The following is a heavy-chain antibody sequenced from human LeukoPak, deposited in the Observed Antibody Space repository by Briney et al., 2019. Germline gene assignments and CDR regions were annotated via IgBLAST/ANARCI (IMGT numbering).Heavy chain of an antibody. Sequence: AASVKVSCKASGYTFTGYYMHWVRQAPGQGLEWMGWINPNSGGTNYAQKFQGRVTMTRNTSISTAYMELSSLRSEDTAVYYCASRSTSYDYYYGMDVWGQGTTVTVSS. J-gene: IGHJ6*02. D-gene: IGHD2-2*01. CDR3: ASRSTSYDYYYGMDV. V-gene: IGHV1-2*02. CDR1: GYTFTGYY. CDR2: INPNSGGT.